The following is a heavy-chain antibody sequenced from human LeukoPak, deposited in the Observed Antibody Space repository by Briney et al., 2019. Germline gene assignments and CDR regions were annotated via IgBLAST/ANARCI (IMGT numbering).Heavy chain of an antibody. CDR2: ISSSGRYI. Sequence: GGSLRLSCAASGFTFNRYNINWVRQAPGKGLEWVSSISSSGRYIYYADSVKGRFTISRDNAKNSLFLQMNSLRAEDTAVYYCARYSGTYRDYWGQGTLVTVSS. D-gene: IGHD1-26*01. CDR3: ARYSGTYRDY. J-gene: IGHJ4*02. CDR1: GFTFNRYN. V-gene: IGHV3-21*01.